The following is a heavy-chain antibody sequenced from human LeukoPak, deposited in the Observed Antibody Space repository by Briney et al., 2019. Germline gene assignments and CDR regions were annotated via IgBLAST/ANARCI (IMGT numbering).Heavy chain of an antibody. V-gene: IGHV3-7*03. Sequence: GGSLRLSCAASGFTFSSYWMSWVRQAPGKGLEWVANIKQDGSEKYYVDSVKGRFTISRDNAKNSLYLQMNSLRAEDTAVYYCASPGKQWLVPDAFDIWGQGTMVTVSS. J-gene: IGHJ3*02. D-gene: IGHD6-19*01. CDR2: IKQDGSEK. CDR3: ASPGKQWLVPDAFDI. CDR1: GFTFSSYW.